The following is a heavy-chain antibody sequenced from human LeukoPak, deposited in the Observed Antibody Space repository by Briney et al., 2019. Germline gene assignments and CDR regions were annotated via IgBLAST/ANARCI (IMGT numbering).Heavy chain of an antibody. J-gene: IGHJ1*01. Sequence: PGGSLRLSCTASGFTFSSYSMNWVRQAPGKGLEWVSSISSSSRYIYYADSVKGRFTISRDNGMNSLSLQMNSLRAEDTAVYYCVRDLTTSSTAYFHHWGQGTLVTVSS. CDR2: ISSSSRYI. CDR1: GFTFSSYS. D-gene: IGHD6-6*01. V-gene: IGHV3-21*01. CDR3: VRDLTTSSTAYFHH.